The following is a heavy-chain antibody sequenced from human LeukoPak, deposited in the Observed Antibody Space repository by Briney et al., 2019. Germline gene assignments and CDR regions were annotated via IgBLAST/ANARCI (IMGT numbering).Heavy chain of an antibody. V-gene: IGHV3-30-3*01. CDR2: ISYDGSNN. CDR3: ARDLRYYDTTGYYAY. J-gene: IGHJ4*02. CDR1: GFTFTSYV. Sequence: GGSLRLSCAASGFTFTSYVMHWVRQAPGKGLEWVAVISYDGSNNYYADSVKGRFTISRDNSKNTLYLQMNSLRGEDTAVYYCARDLRYYDTTGYYAYWGQGTLVTVSS. D-gene: IGHD3-22*01.